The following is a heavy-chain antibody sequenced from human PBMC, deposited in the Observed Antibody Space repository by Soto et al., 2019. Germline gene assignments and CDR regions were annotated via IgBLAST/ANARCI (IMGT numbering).Heavy chain of an antibody. CDR2: IIPILGIA. Sequence: QVQLVQSGAEVKKPGSSVKVSCKASGGTFSSYTISWVRQAPGQGLEWMGRIIPILGIANYAQKFQGRVTITADKSTSTAYMELSRLRSEDTAVYYCARDKVVAVAGYGMDVWGQGTTVTVSS. CDR1: GGTFSSYT. CDR3: ARDKVVAVAGYGMDV. V-gene: IGHV1-69*08. J-gene: IGHJ6*02. D-gene: IGHD6-19*01.